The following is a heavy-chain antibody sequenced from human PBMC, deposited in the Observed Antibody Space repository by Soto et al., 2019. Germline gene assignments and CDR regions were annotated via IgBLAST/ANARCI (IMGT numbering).Heavy chain of an antibody. D-gene: IGHD3-16*01. J-gene: IGHJ4*02. CDR1: GFILSNLA. CDR2: LSGSGGRT. V-gene: IGHV3-23*01. CDR3: AKAEGGLDY. Sequence: GGSLRLSCAASGFILSNLAMSWVRQAPGKGLEWVSGLSGSGGRTYYADSVKGRFTISTDNSKNTLYLQMNNLRVEDTAIYYCAKAEGGLDYWGQGTLVTVSS.